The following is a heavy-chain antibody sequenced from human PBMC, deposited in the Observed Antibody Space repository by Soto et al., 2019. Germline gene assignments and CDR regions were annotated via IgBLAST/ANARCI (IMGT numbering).Heavy chain of an antibody. CDR2: IDYRGST. V-gene: IGHV4-39*02. J-gene: IGHJ5*02. CDR3: TILLTHYDTPGPSWLGP. CDR1: GDSISQSGHY. D-gene: IGHD3-9*01. Sequence: SKTLSLTCTVSGDSISQSGHYWGWIRQPPGKALEWIGGIDYRGSTLYNPSLRSRITMSIDTSKKFFSLKLTSVSASDTALYYCTILLTHYDTPGPSWLGPWGQGTLVTVSS.